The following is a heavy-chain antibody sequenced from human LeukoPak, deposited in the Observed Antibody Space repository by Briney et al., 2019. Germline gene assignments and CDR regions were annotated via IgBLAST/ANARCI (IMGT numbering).Heavy chain of an antibody. J-gene: IGHJ4*02. Sequence: GGSLRLSCAASGFTFTSYAMSWVRQAPGRGLEWVSAISSSVTGTYYADSVKGRFTISRDNSKNTLYLQMNSLRAEDTAVYYCAKDGDIVVVVAALYYFDYWGQGTLVTVSS. CDR2: ISSSVTGT. CDR1: GFTFTSYA. CDR3: AKDGDIVVVVAALYYFDY. D-gene: IGHD2-15*01. V-gene: IGHV3-23*01.